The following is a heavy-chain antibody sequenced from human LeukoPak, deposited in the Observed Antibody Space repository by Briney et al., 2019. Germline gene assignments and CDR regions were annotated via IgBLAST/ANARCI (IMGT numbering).Heavy chain of an antibody. CDR1: GFTFNNHA. J-gene: IGHJ6*02. Sequence: PGGSLRLSCVGSGFTFNNHAMSWVRQAPGKGLEWVSAISGSGDNTFYAGSVKGRFTISKDNSKNTLFLQMNSLRAEDTAVYYCAKNLYCGGGSCYPSALGMDVWGQGTTVTVSS. CDR2: ISGSGDNT. CDR3: AKNLYCGGGSCYPSALGMDV. V-gene: IGHV3-23*01. D-gene: IGHD2-15*01.